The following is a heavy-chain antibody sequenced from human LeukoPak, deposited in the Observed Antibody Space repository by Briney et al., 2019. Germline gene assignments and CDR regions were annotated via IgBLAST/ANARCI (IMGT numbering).Heavy chain of an antibody. V-gene: IGHV3-23*01. J-gene: IGHJ4*02. CDR1: GFTFGDYA. D-gene: IGHD5-12*01. Sequence: GGSLRLSCAASGFTFGDYAMTWVRQAPGKGLEWVSGISGSGVSTYYADSVKGRFTISRDNSKNTLYLQMNSLRAEDTAVYYCAKEYSGYDFDYWGQGTLVTVSS. CDR3: AKEYSGYDFDY. CDR2: ISGSGVST.